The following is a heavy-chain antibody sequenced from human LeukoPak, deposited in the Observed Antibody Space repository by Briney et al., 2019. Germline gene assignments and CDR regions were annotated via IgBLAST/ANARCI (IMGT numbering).Heavy chain of an antibody. CDR3: AKDFHGSGSFYF. V-gene: IGHV3-30*18. CDR1: GFTFSTYG. J-gene: IGHJ4*02. D-gene: IGHD3-10*01. CDR2: TSYDERKK. Sequence: PGGSLRLSCAASGFTFSTYGMHWVRQGPGTGLEWVAVTSYDERKKYYGDSVKGRFTISRDNAKNTLYLHMNSLRAEDTAVYYCAKDFHGSGSFYFGGQGTLVTVSS.